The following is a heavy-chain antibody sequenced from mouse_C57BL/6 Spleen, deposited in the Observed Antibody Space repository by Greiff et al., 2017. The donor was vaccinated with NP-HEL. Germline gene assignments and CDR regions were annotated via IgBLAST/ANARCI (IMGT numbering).Heavy chain of an antibody. J-gene: IGHJ2*01. CDR2: IDPSDSYT. Sequence: VQLQQPGAELVKPGASVKLSCKASGYTFTSYWMQWVKQRPGQGLEWIGEIDPSDSYTNYNQKFKGKATLTVDTSSSTAYMQLSSLTSEDSAVYYCARYFTTVVATKDYWGQGTTLTVSS. CDR1: GYTFTSYW. V-gene: IGHV1-50*01. CDR3: ARYFTTVVATKDY. D-gene: IGHD1-1*01.